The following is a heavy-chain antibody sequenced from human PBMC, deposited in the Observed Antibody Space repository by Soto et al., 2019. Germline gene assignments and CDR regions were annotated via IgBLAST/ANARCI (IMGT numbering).Heavy chain of an antibody. D-gene: IGHD6-13*01. CDR2: IKQDGSEK. CDR3: ALCSSDCWYSRY. Sequence: EVQLVESGGGLVQPGGSLRLSCAASGFTFSTYWMNWVRQAPGKGLEWVANIKQDGSEKYYVDSLKGRFTISRDNAKNSLYLQMSSLRAEDTAVYYSALCSSDCWYSRYWGQGTLVTVSS. CDR1: GFTFSTYW. J-gene: IGHJ4*02. V-gene: IGHV3-7*01.